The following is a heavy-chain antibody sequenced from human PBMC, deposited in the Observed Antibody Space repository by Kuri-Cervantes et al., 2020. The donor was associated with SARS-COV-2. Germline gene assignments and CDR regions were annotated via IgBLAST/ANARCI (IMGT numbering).Heavy chain of an antibody. CDR3: ARGSYDFWSGYYTGCWFDP. CDR1: GGSLSDYY. Sequence: SETLSLTCAVYGGSLSDYYWSWIRQPPGKGLEWIGEINHSGSTNYNPSLKSRVTISVDTSKNQFSLKLSSVTAADTAVYYCARGSYDFWSGYYTGCWFDPWGQGTLVTVSS. V-gene: IGHV4-34*01. J-gene: IGHJ5*02. CDR2: INHSGST. D-gene: IGHD3-3*01.